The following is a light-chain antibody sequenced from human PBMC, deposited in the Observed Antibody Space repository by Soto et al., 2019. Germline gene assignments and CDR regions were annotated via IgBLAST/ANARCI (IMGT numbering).Light chain of an antibody. CDR3: QKYNSGLET. J-gene: IGKJ3*01. CDR2: DAS. Sequence: DIQMTQSPSSLSAFVGDRVTISCRASPGISNSVAWYQQKPGKVPKVLIYDASTLQSGVPSRFSGSGSGTDFILTISSLQPEDVAIYYCQKYNSGLETFGPGTKVDIK. V-gene: IGKV1-27*01. CDR1: PGISNS.